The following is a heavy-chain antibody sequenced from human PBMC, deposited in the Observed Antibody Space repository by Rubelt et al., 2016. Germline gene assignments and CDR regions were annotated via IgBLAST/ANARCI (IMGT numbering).Heavy chain of an antibody. D-gene: IGHD3-10*01. V-gene: IGHV3-23*01. CDR1: GFSFGSYA. J-gene: IGHJ4*02. Sequence: EVQLLEFGGGLVQPGGSLRLSCATSGFSFGSYAMTWVRQAPGKGLEWVSAVSADGGGTYYAESVKGRLTISRDNSKNTLSLQMNSLRAEDTAVYYCAKGRGILSPDYWGQGTLVTVSS. CDR2: VSADGGGT. CDR3: AKGRGILSPDY.